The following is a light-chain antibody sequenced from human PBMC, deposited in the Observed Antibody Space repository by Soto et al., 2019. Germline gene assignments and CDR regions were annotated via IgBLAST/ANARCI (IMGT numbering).Light chain of an antibody. J-gene: IGKJ1*01. CDR1: QSLSTN. Sequence: EIVMTQSPATLSVSPGERATLSCRASQSLSTNLAWYQQKSGQAPRLLIYRASTRATGIPARFSGSGSGTEFTLTISSLQSEDFAVYYCHQYNNWPPWTFGPGTKVDIK. CDR2: RAS. CDR3: HQYNNWPPWT. V-gene: IGKV3-15*01.